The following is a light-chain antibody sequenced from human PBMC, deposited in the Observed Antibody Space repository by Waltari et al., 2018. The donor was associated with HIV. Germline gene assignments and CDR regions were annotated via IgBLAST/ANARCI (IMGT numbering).Light chain of an antibody. CDR2: SNH. CDR1: TSNIGRNT. CDR3: AAWDDSMNGVL. Sequence: QSVLTQPPSASGTPGQRVIISCSGSTSNIGRNTVTWYQQLPGTAPKLLIYSNHQRSSGVPDRFSGSKSGTSASLAISGLQSADEADYYCAAWDDSMNGVLFGGGTKLTVL. J-gene: IGLJ2*01. V-gene: IGLV1-44*01.